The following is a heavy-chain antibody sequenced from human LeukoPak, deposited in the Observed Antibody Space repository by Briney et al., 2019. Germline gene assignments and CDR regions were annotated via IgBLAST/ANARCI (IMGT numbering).Heavy chain of an antibody. J-gene: IGHJ4*02. Sequence: ASVKVSCKASGYTFTGYYMHWVRQAPGQGLEWMGRINPNSGGTNYAQKFQGRVTMTRDTSISTAYMELSRLRSDDTAVYYCARASYDSSGYRVFDYWGQGTLATVSS. D-gene: IGHD3-22*01. CDR1: GYTFTGYY. V-gene: IGHV1-2*06. CDR3: ARASYDSSGYRVFDY. CDR2: INPNSGGT.